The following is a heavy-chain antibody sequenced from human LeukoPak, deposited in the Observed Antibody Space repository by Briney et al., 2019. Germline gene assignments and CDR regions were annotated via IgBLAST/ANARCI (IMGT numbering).Heavy chain of an antibody. CDR2: INPSGGST. CDR3: ARAWGSSSWYEHWFDP. Sequence: ASVKVSCKASGYTFTSYYMHWVRQAPGQGLEWMGIINPSGGSTSYAQKFQGRVTMTRDMSTSTVYMEPSSLRSEDTAVYYCARAWGSSSWYEHWFDPWGQGTLVTVSS. CDR1: GYTFTSYY. D-gene: IGHD6-13*01. J-gene: IGHJ5*02. V-gene: IGHV1-46*01.